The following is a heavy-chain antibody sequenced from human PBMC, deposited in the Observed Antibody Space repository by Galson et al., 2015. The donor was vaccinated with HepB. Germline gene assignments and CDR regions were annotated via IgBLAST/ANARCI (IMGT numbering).Heavy chain of an antibody. D-gene: IGHD2-2*01. Sequence: SLRLSCAASGFTFSSYSMNWVRQAPGKGLEWVSSISSSSSYIYYADSVKGRFTISRDNAKNSLYLQMNSLGAEDTAVYYCARYRCSSTSCRIFDYWGQGTLVTVSS. CDR1: GFTFSSYS. V-gene: IGHV3-21*01. CDR2: ISSSSSYI. CDR3: ARYRCSSTSCRIFDY. J-gene: IGHJ4*02.